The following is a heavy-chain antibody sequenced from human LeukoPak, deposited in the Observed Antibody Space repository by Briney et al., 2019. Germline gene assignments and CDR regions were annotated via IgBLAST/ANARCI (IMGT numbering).Heavy chain of an antibody. J-gene: IGHJ4*02. CDR2: ISWNSDNI. CDR1: GFTFDDYA. CDR3: ARDLSGVTGYTYGRGIDY. Sequence: GGSLRLSCAASGFTFDDYAMHWVRQAPGKGLEWVSGISWNSDNIGYVDSVKGRFTISRDNAKNSLYLQMNSLRAEDTAVYYCARDLSGVTGYTYGRGIDYWGQGTLVTVSS. D-gene: IGHD5-18*01. V-gene: IGHV3-9*01.